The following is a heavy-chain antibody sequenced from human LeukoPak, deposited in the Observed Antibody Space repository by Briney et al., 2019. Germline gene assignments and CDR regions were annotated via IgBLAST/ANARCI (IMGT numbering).Heavy chain of an antibody. V-gene: IGHV5-51*01. D-gene: IGHD3-16*01. CDR3: AGGGDHQGAFDI. Sequence: KVSCKASGYTFTGYYMHWVRQMPGKGLEWMGIIYPGDSDTRYSPSFQGQVTISADKSISTAYLQWSSLKASDTAMYYCAGGGDHQGAFDIWGQGTMVTVSS. CDR1: GYTFTGYY. J-gene: IGHJ3*02. CDR2: IYPGDSDT.